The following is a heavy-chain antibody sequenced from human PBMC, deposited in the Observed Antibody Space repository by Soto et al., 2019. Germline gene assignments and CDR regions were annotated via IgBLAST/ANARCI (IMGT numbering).Heavy chain of an antibody. Sequence: ASVKVSCKASGYTFTSYYMHWVRQAPGQGLEWMGIINPSGGSTSYAQKFQGRVTMTRDTSTSTVYMELSSLRSEDTAVYYCAREQGIAVAGTETYFDYWGQGTLVTVSS. CDR2: INPSGGST. CDR1: GYTFTSYY. J-gene: IGHJ4*02. D-gene: IGHD6-19*01. V-gene: IGHV1-46*03. CDR3: AREQGIAVAGTETYFDY.